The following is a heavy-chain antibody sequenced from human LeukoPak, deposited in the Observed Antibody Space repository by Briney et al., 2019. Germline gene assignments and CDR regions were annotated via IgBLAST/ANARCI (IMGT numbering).Heavy chain of an antibody. CDR2: ISGSGGST. CDR1: GFTFSSYA. J-gene: IGHJ6*02. D-gene: IGHD5-12*01. CDR3: AKTPPTMRGYDSWVAHEYYYGMDV. V-gene: IGHV3-23*01. Sequence: PGGSLRLSCAASGFTFSSYAMSWVRQAPGKGLEWVSAISGSGGSTYYADSVKGRFTISRDNSKNTLYLQMNSLRAEDTAVYYCAKTPPTMRGYDSWVAHEYYYGMDVWGQGTTVTVSS.